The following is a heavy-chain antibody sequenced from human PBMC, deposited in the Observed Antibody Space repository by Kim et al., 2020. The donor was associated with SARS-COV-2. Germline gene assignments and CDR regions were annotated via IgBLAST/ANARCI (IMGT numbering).Heavy chain of an antibody. J-gene: IGHJ6*01. CDR3: AKSGPALVSYYYYGMDV. V-gene: IGHV3-23*01. CDR2: SSGST. D-gene: IGHD6-6*01. Sequence: SSGSTYYADSVTGRFTISRDNSKNTLYLQMNSLRDEDTAVSYCAKSGPALVSYYYYGMDV.